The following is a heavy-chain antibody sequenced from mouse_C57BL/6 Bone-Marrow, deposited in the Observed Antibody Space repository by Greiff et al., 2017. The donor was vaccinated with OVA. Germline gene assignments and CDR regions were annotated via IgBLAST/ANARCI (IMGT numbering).Heavy chain of an antibody. Sequence: QVQLKQSGPGLVQPSQSLSITCTVSGFSLTSYGVHWVRQSPGKGLEWLGVIWSGGSTDYNAAFISRLSISKDNSKSQVFFKMNSLQADDTAIDYCASYDYDAWFADWGQGTLVTVSA. CDR2: IWSGGST. CDR1: GFSLTSYG. CDR3: ASYDYDAWFAD. V-gene: IGHV2-2*01. D-gene: IGHD2-4*01. J-gene: IGHJ3*01.